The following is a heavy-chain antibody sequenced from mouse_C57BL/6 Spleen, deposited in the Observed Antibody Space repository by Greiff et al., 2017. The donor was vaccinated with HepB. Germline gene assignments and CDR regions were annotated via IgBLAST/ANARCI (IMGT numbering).Heavy chain of an antibody. CDR3: ARALITTVVATSD. Sequence: ESGPGLVKPSQSLSLTCSVTGYSITSGYYWNWIRQFPGNKLEWMGYISYDGSNNYNPSLKNRISITRDTSKNQFFLKLNSVTTEDTATYYCARALITTVVATSDWGQGTTLTVSS. CDR1: GYSITSGYY. CDR2: ISYDGSN. D-gene: IGHD1-1*01. V-gene: IGHV3-6*01. J-gene: IGHJ2*01.